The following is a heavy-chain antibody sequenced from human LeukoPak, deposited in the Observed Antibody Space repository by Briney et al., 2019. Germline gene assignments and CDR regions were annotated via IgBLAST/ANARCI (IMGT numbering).Heavy chain of an antibody. CDR1: GYTFTSYG. J-gene: IGHJ4*02. CDR2: ISAYNGNT. V-gene: IGHV1-18*01. Sequence: GASVKVSCKASGYTFTSYGISWVRQAPGQGLEWMGWISAYNGNTNYAQKLQGRVTMTTDTSTSTAYMELRSLRSDDTAVYYCARDQQDYDILTGRPTSDYWGQGTLVTVSS. CDR3: ARDQQDYDILTGRPTSDY. D-gene: IGHD3-9*01.